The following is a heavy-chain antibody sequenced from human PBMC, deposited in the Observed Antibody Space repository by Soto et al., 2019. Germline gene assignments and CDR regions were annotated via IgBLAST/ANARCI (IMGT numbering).Heavy chain of an antibody. CDR3: AKDLREEQLPDYYYYYGMDV. V-gene: IGHV3-30*18. J-gene: IGHJ6*02. Sequence: QVQLLESGGGVVQPGRSLRLSCAASGFTFSSYGMHWVRQAPGKGLEWVAVISYDGSNKYYADSVKGRFTISRDNSKNTLYLQMNSLRAEDTAVYYCAKDLREEQLPDYYYYYGMDVWGQGTTVTVSS. CDR2: ISYDGSNK. D-gene: IGHD6-13*01. CDR1: GFTFSSYG.